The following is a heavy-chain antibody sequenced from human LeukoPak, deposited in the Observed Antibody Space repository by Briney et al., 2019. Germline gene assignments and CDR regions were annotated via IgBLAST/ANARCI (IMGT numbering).Heavy chain of an antibody. V-gene: IGHV1-18*01. J-gene: IGHJ5*02. Sequence: ASVKVSCKASGYTFTSYGISWVRQAPGQGLEWMGWISAYNGNTNYAQKLQGRDTMTTDTSTSTAYMELRSLRSDDTAVYYCARDDCSSTSCRFDPWGQGTLVTVSS. CDR2: ISAYNGNT. D-gene: IGHD2-2*01. CDR1: GYTFTSYG. CDR3: ARDDCSSTSCRFDP.